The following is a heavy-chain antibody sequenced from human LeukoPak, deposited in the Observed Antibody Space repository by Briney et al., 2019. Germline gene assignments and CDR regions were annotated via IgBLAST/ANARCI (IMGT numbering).Heavy chain of an antibody. CDR1: GFRFSTYS. CDR2: ISHSGGAE. Sequence: GGSLRLSCAASGFRFSTYSMNWVRQAPGRGLEWISYISHSGGAEHYTDSVKGRFTISRDNAKNALYLQMNRLRVEDTAVYFCARDSVSAFDYWSQGTLVTVSS. CDR3: ARDSVSAFDY. D-gene: IGHD5/OR15-5a*01. J-gene: IGHJ4*02. V-gene: IGHV3-48*01.